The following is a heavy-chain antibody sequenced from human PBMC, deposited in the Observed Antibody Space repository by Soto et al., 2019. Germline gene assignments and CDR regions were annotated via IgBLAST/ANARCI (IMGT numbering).Heavy chain of an antibody. Sequence: EVQVVESGGGLIQPGGSLRLSCVASGFTFNIYWMHWVRQAPGKGLVWVSRVKFDESTTRYADSVKGRFTISRDNAKNTVFLKMNRLRADDTGVYYGARGIRSYYRVDVWGQRTTVTVSS. CDR3: ARGIRSYYRVDV. CDR2: VKFDESTT. D-gene: IGHD5-18*01. V-gene: IGHV3-74*01. J-gene: IGHJ6*02. CDR1: GFTFNIYW.